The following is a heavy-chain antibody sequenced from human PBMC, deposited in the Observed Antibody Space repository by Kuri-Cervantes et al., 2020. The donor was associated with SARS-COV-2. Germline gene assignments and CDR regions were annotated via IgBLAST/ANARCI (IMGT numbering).Heavy chain of an antibody. CDR1: GVTVNSNY. Sequence: GESLKISCAASGVTVNSNYMSWVRQAPGKGLEWVSYISSSSSYSYYADSVKGRFTISRDNAKNSLYLQMNSLRAEDTAVYYCARHYGSGSYSFMHVWGKGTPVTVSS. D-gene: IGHD3-10*01. CDR2: ISSSSSYS. V-gene: IGHV3-11*06. CDR3: ARHYGSGSYSFMHV. J-gene: IGHJ6*03.